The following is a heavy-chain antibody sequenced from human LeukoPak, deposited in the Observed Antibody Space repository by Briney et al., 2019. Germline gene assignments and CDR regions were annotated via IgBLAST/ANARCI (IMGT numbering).Heavy chain of an antibody. CDR2: INFSGNRGTT. V-gene: IGHV4-59*12. D-gene: IGHD6-19*01. J-gene: IGHJ5*02. Sequence: SETLSLTCSVSGGSISGYYWRWIRQPPGKGLEWIGTINFSGNRGTTYYNPSLKSRVTISVDTSKNQFSLNLSSVTAADTAVYYCARALIAVASRRDWFDPWGQGTLVTVSS. CDR1: GGSISGYY. CDR3: ARALIAVASRRDWFDP.